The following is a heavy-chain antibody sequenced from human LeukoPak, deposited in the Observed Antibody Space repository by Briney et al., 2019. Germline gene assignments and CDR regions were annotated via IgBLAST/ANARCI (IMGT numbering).Heavy chain of an antibody. J-gene: IGHJ4*02. CDR3: AKLGLETSHFDY. D-gene: IGHD5-24*01. Sequence: GGSLRLSCAASGFTFSSYAMSWVRQAPGKGLEWVSAISGSGGSTYYADSVKGRFTISRDNSKNTLYLQVNSLRAEDTAVYYCAKLGLETSHFDYWGQGTLVTVSS. CDR2: ISGSGGST. V-gene: IGHV3-23*01. CDR1: GFTFSSYA.